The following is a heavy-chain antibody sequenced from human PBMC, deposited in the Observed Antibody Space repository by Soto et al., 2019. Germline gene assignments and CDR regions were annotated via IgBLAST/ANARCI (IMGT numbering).Heavy chain of an antibody. J-gene: IGHJ4*02. D-gene: IGHD3-9*01. CDR3: ARGDEWATIDINFDY. CDR2: ISSSGSTI. Sequence: PGGSLRLSCAASGFTFSSYEMNWVRQAPGKGLEWVSYISSSGSTIYYADPVKGRFTISRDNAKNSLYLQMNSLRAEDTAVYYCARGDEWATIDINFDYWGQGTLVTVSS. CDR1: GFTFSSYE. V-gene: IGHV3-48*03.